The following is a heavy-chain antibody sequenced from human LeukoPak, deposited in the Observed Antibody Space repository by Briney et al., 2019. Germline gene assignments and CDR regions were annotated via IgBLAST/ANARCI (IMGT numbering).Heavy chain of an antibody. CDR2: IYPGDSVT. Sequence: GESLKISCKGSEYSFTNYWIGWVRQMPGKGLEWMGIIYPGDSVTRYSPSFQGQVTISADKSISTAYLQWSSLKASDTAMYFCATYAGSYSKYFQHWGQGTLVTVSS. V-gene: IGHV5-51*01. J-gene: IGHJ1*01. CDR1: EYSFTNYW. D-gene: IGHD3-10*01. CDR3: ATYAGSYSKYFQH.